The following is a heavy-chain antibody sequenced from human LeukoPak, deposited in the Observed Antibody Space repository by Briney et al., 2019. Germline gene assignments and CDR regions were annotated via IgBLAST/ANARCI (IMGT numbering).Heavy chain of an antibody. J-gene: IGHJ6*03. CDR1: GFTFSSYG. V-gene: IGHV3-30*02. CDR3: ARDESLRYYYGSYYYYMDV. CDR2: IRYDGSNK. D-gene: IGHD3-10*01. Sequence: SGGSLRLSCAASGFTFSSYGVHWVRQAPGKGLEWVAFIRYDGSNKYYADSVKGRFTISRDNSKNTLYLQMNSLRAEDTAVYYCARDESLRYYYGSYYYYMDVWGKGTTVTVSS.